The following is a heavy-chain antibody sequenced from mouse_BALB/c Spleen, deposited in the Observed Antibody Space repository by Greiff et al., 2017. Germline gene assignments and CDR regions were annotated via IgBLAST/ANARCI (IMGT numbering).Heavy chain of an antibody. V-gene: IGHV1S137*01. CDR1: GYTFTDYA. CDR3: ARGSITTRGFDY. J-gene: IGHJ2*01. D-gene: IGHD1-1*01. CDR2: ISTYYGDA. Sequence: VKLMESGAELVRPGVSVKISCKGSGYTFTDYAMHWVKQSHAKSLEWIGVISTYYGDASYNQKFKGKATMTVDKSSSTAYMELARLTSEDSAIYYCARGSITTRGFDYWGQGTTLTVSS.